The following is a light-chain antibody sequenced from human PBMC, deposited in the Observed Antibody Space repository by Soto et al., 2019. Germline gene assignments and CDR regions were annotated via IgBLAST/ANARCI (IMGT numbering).Light chain of an antibody. CDR1: SGHSSYA. J-gene: IGLJ7*01. CDR3: QTWGTGPAV. V-gene: IGLV4-69*01. CDR2: LNSDGSH. Sequence: QPVLTQSPSASASLGASVKLTCTLSSGHSSYAIAWHQQQPEKGPRYLMKLNSDGSHSKGDGIPDRFSGSSSGAERYHTISSRQSEDEADYYCQTWGTGPAVFGGGTKLTVL.